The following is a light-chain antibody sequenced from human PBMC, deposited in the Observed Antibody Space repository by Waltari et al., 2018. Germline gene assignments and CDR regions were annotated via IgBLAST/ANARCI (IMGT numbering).Light chain of an antibody. Sequence: DIQMTQSPPSLSASVGDTITITCRASHAAGTYVNWYQQRPAKAPKLLMYGASSLQRGVPSRFSGGGSGTHFPLTVSSLQPEDFATYYCQQSFSSPWTFGPGTKV. CDR1: HAAGTY. CDR3: QQSFSSPWT. V-gene: IGKV1-39*01. J-gene: IGKJ1*01. CDR2: GAS.